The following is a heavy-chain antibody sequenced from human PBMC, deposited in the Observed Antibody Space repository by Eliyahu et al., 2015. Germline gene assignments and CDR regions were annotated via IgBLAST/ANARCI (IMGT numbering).Heavy chain of an antibody. CDR1: GFXFXRYA. V-gene: IGHV3-23*01. J-gene: IGHJ4*02. CDR2: IFVSGDT. Sequence: EXQLLESGGGLVQPGGSLXLSCAASGFXFXRYATSWVRQAPGKGLXWVXIIFVSGDTFYADSVKGRFTISRDSSKNTLYLQMNSLRAEDTAIYYCAKHELYETKKWSGPDYWGQGALVTVSS. D-gene: IGHD2-15*01. CDR3: AKHELYETKKWSGPDY.